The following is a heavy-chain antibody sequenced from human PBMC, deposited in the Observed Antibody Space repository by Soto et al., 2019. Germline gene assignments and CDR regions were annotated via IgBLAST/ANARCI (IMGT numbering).Heavy chain of an antibody. J-gene: IGHJ3*01. CDR1: GGTFSTYI. CDR3: ARDRITTRGDAFDL. Sequence: SVKVSCKAPGGTFSTYIISWVRQAPGQGLEWMGRIIPIPDITNYAQKFQGRVTITADRSTSTAYMELTSLKSEDTAVYYCARDRITTRGDAFDLWGQGTLVT. CDR2: IIPIPDIT. V-gene: IGHV1-69*04. D-gene: IGHD3-3*01.